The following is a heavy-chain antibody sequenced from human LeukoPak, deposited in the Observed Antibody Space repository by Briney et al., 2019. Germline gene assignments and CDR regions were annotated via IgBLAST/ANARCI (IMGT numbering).Heavy chain of an antibody. CDR2: INWDDDK. V-gene: IGHV2-5*02. J-gene: IGHJ4*02. D-gene: IGHD6-19*01. CDR3: AVRQRLSSGWYRAEY. Sequence: RPTLFNPPPPLTLTSTFSGFSPSTSGVAGAWIRQPPGKALEWLGIINWDDDKRYTPSLKSRLTITKDTSRNQVVLIMTNMDPVDTATYYCAVRQRLSSGWYRAEYWGPGTLVTVSS. CDR1: GFSPSTSGVA.